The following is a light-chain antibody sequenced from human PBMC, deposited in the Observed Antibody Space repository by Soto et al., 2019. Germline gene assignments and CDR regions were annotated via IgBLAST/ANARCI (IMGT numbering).Light chain of an antibody. Sequence: EIVMTQSPATLSLSPGERATLSCRASQSVNSKLAWYQQKPGQSPRLVIYHASTRATGIPARFSGSGSGTEFTLTISNLQSEDFAVYYCQQYNDWPPLTFGGGTKVDI. CDR1: QSVNSK. J-gene: IGKJ4*01. CDR2: HAS. CDR3: QQYNDWPPLT. V-gene: IGKV3D-15*01.